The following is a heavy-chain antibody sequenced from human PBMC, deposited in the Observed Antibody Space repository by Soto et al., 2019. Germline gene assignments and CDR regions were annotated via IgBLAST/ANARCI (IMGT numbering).Heavy chain of an antibody. J-gene: IGHJ5*02. CDR2: ISWNSGSI. D-gene: IGHD3-9*01. Sequence: GGSLRLSCAASGFTFDDYAMHWVRQAPGKGLEWVSGISWNSGSIGYADSVKGRFTISRDNAKNSLYLQMSSLRAEDTALYYCAKDSRRRSYDSWFDTWGQGTLVTVSS. CDR1: GFTFDDYA. V-gene: IGHV3-9*01. CDR3: AKDSRRRSYDSWFDT.